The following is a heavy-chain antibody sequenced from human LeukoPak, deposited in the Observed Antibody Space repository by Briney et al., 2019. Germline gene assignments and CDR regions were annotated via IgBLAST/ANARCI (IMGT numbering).Heavy chain of an antibody. Sequence: GRSLRLSCAASGFTFYDYAMHWVRQAPGKGLEWVSGISWNSGSIGYADSVKGRFTISRDNAKNSLYLQMNSLRAEDTAVYYCAKGGYGSGSYYTLYYYGMDVWGQGTTVTASS. V-gene: IGHV3-9*01. CDR2: ISWNSGSI. CDR3: AKGGYGSGSYYTLYYYGMDV. CDR1: GFTFYDYA. D-gene: IGHD3-10*01. J-gene: IGHJ6*02.